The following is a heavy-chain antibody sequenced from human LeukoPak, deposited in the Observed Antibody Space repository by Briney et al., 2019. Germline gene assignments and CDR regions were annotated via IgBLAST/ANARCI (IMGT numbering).Heavy chain of an antibody. CDR3: ARGDGGGYGGNSDY. J-gene: IGHJ4*02. CDR2: INHSGST. V-gene: IGHV4-34*01. CDR1: GGSFSGYY. Sequence: SETLSLTCAVYGGSFSGYYWSWIRQPPGKGLEWIGEINHSGSTNYNPSLKSRVTISVDTSKNQFSLKLSSVTAADTAVYYCARGDGGGYGGNSDYWGQGTLVTVSS. D-gene: IGHD4-23*01.